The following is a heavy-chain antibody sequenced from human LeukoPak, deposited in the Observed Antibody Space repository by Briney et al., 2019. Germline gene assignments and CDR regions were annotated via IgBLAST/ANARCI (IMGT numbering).Heavy chain of an antibody. CDR2: ISAYNGNT. V-gene: IGHV1-18*01. D-gene: IGHD3-3*01. CDR1: GYTFTSYG. Sequence: ASVKVSCKASGYTFTSYGISWVRQAPGQGLEWMGWISAYNGNTNYAQKLQGRVTMTTDTSTSTAYMELRSLRSDDTAVYYCAGGLFGVVTNWFDPWGQGTLVTVSS. CDR3: AGGLFGVVTNWFDP. J-gene: IGHJ5*02.